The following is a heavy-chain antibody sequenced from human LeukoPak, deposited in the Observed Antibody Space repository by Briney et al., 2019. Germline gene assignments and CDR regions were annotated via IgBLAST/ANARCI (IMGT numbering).Heavy chain of an antibody. CDR2: IIPIFGTA. V-gene: IGHV1-69*13. Sequence: GSSVKVSCKASGGTFSSYAISWVRQAPGQGLEWMGGIIPIFGTANYAQKFQGRATITADEYTSIAYMELSSLRSEDTAVYYCARELELGRMWFVSWVQGTLVTVSS. CDR3: ARELELGRMWFVS. J-gene: IGHJ5*01. D-gene: IGHD1-7*01. CDR1: GGTFSSYA.